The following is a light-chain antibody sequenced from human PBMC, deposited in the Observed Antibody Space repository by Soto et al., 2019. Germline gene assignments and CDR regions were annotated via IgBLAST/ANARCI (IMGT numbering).Light chain of an antibody. CDR1: QSISTW. Sequence: DIHMTQSPATLSASVGDRVTITCRASQSISTWLAWYQQKPGKAPKLLIYWASSLESGVPSRFSGSGSGTEFTLTISSLQPDDCATYYCQHYTTYSGTFGPGTKVDIK. CDR2: WAS. CDR3: QHYTTYSGT. J-gene: IGKJ3*01. V-gene: IGKV1-5*03.